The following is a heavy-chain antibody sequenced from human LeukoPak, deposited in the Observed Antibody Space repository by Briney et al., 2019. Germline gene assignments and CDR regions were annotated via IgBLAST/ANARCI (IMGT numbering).Heavy chain of an antibody. Sequence: PSETLSLTCTVSGGSISSGDYYWSWIRQPPGKGLEWIAYIYYTGSTYYNPSLKSRVAISVDTSKNQFSLKLSSVTAADTAVYYCARAPKAHFIVATFWFDPWGQGTLVTVSS. CDR1: GGSISSGDYY. CDR2: IYYTGST. CDR3: ARAPKAHFIVATFWFDP. J-gene: IGHJ5*02. D-gene: IGHD5-12*01. V-gene: IGHV4-30-4*01.